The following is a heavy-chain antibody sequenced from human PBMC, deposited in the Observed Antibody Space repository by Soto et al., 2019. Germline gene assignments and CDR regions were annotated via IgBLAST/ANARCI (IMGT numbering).Heavy chain of an antibody. CDR3: ARRV. J-gene: IGHJ4*02. CDR1: GFTFSLYP. CDR2: ISAGGDST. Sequence: EVKVLESGGGLVQPGGSLRLSCATSGFTFSLYPMNWVRHAPGKGLEWVSGISAGGDSTYYADSVKGRFTIFRDNSKNSVYLQMNSLRVEDTAVYYCARRVWGQGTLVTVSS. V-gene: IGHV3-23*01.